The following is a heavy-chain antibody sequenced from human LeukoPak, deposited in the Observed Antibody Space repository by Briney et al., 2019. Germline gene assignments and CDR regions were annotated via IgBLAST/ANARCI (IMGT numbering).Heavy chain of an antibody. CDR3: ARGLRYCSGGSCSSMDV. Sequence: ASVKVSRKASGYTFTSYGISWVRQAPGQGLEWMGWISAYNGNTNYAQKLQGRVTMTTDTSTSTAYMELRSLRSDDTAVYYCARGLRYCSGGSCSSMDVWGKGTTVTVSS. CDR2: ISAYNGNT. D-gene: IGHD2-15*01. V-gene: IGHV1-18*01. J-gene: IGHJ6*04. CDR1: GYTFTSYG.